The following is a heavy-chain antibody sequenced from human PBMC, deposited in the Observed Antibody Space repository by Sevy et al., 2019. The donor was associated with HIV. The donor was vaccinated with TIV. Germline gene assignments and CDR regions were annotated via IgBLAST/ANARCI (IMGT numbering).Heavy chain of an antibody. CDR2: ISSSSSTI. CDR1: GSTFSSYS. J-gene: IGHJ4*02. D-gene: IGHD6-13*01. V-gene: IGHV3-48*01. CDR3: ARGGPLSIAAAGPGYFDY. Sequence: GGSLRLSCAASGSTFSSYSMNWVRQAPGKGLEWVSYISSSSSTIYYADSVKGRFTISRDNAKNSLYLQMNSLRAEDTAVYYCARGGPLSIAAAGPGYFDYWGQGTLVTVSS.